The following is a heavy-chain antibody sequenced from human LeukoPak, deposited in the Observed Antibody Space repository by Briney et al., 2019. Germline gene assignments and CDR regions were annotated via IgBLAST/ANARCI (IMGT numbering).Heavy chain of an antibody. Sequence: PGGSLRLSCAASGFTFSSYGMHWVRQAPGKGLEWVAFIRYDGSNKYYADSVKGRFTISRDNSKNTLYLQMNSLRAEDTAVYYCAKDYYDSRGYYGFDYWGQGTLVTVSS. CDR2: IRYDGSNK. CDR3: AKDYYDSRGYYGFDY. CDR1: GFTFSSYG. J-gene: IGHJ4*02. V-gene: IGHV3-30*02. D-gene: IGHD3-22*01.